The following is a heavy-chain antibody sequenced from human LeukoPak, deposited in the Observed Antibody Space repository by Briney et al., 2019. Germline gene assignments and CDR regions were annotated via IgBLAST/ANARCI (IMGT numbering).Heavy chain of an antibody. Sequence: SQTLSLTCTVSGGSVSSGDYYWSWIRQPPGKGLEWIGYIYHSGGTYYNPPLKSRVTISVDTSKNQFSLKLTSVTAADTAVYYCARNVGWYSHDSWGQGTLVTVSS. V-gene: IGHV4-30-4*01. CDR2: IYHSGGT. CDR1: GGSVSSGDYY. J-gene: IGHJ4*02. D-gene: IGHD6-19*01. CDR3: ARNVGWYSHDS.